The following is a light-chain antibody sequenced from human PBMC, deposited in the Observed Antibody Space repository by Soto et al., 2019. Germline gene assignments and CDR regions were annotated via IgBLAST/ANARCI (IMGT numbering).Light chain of an antibody. Sequence: EIVMTQSPATLSVSPGERATLSCRAGQSVSSDLAWYQRKPGQAPRLLIFDASNRAAGVPARFSGSGSGTDFTLTIRSLEPEDFAVYFCQQRSSWPPITFGQGTRLEI. J-gene: IGKJ5*01. CDR1: QSVSSD. CDR3: QQRSSWPPIT. V-gene: IGKV3-11*01. CDR2: DAS.